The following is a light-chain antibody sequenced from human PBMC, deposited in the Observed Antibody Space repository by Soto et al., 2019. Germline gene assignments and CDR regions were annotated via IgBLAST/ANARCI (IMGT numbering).Light chain of an antibody. CDR3: HQYENWPLTWT. J-gene: IGKJ1*01. CDR2: AAS. Sequence: EIVLTQSPGTLSLSPGERATLSCRASQSVSSSYLAWYQQKPGQAPRLLIFAASTRATGVPARFSGSGSGTDFTLTISSLQSEDFAVYYCHQYENWPLTWTFAQGTKVDIK. V-gene: IGKV3-15*01. CDR1: QSVSSSY.